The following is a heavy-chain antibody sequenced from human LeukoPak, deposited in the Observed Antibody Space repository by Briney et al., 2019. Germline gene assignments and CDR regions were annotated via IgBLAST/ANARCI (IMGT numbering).Heavy chain of an antibody. Sequence: GGSLRLSCSASGFTFSSYSMNWVRQAPGEGLEWVSSITSKSSYKYYADSVKGRFTISRDNAKNSLYLQMNSLRAEDTAVYYCARDPIAAAASGGDYWGQGTLVTVSS. D-gene: IGHD6-13*01. J-gene: IGHJ4*02. CDR1: GFTFSSYS. CDR2: ITSKSSYK. V-gene: IGHV3-21*01. CDR3: ARDPIAAAASGGDY.